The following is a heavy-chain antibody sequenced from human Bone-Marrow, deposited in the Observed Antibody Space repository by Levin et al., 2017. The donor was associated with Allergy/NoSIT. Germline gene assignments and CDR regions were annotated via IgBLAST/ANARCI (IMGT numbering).Heavy chain of an antibody. V-gene: IGHV3-11*03. CDR1: GFTFGDYY. Sequence: GGSLRLSCTASGFTFGDYYMTWVRLAPGKGLEYISYISGSGSDKNYADSVQGRFAISRDNAKNSVFLQMNSLRAEDTAVYFCARGWEFLYLSDAFDVWGQGTMVTVSS. D-gene: IGHD3-10*01. J-gene: IGHJ3*01. CDR3: ARGWEFLYLSDAFDV. CDR2: ISGSGSDK.